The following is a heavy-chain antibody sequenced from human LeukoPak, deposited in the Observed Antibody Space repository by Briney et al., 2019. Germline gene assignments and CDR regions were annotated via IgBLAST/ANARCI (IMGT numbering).Heavy chain of an antibody. Sequence: GASVKVSCKASGYTFTSYYMHWVRQAPGQGLEGMGIINPSGGSTSYAQKFQGRVTMTRDTSTSTVYMELSSLRSEDTAVYYCARARGTSSWDTGVFQHWGQGTLVTVSS. CDR3: ARARGTSSWDTGVFQH. CDR2: INPSGGST. CDR1: GYTFTSYY. J-gene: IGHJ1*01. D-gene: IGHD6-13*01. V-gene: IGHV1-46*01.